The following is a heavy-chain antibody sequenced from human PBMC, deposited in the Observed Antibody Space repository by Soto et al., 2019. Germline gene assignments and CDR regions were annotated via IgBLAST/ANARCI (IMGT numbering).Heavy chain of an antibody. J-gene: IGHJ6*02. CDR1: GGTFSSYA. D-gene: IGHD3-9*01. CDR2: IIPIFGTA. CDR3: ARETAQPRITGIFTGYLYYYYYYGMDV. V-gene: IGHV1-69*01. Sequence: QVQLVQSGAEVKKPGSSVKVSCKASGGTFSSYAISWVRQAPGQGLEWMGGIIPIFGTANYAQKFQGRVTITADESTSTAYMELSSLRSEDTAVYYCARETAQPRITGIFTGYLYYYYYYGMDVWGQGTTVTVSS.